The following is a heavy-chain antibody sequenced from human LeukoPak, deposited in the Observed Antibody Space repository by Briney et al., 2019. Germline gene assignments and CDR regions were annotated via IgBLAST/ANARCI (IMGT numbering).Heavy chain of an antibody. Sequence: SETLSLTCAVYGGSFSGYYWSWIRQPPGKGLEWIGEINHSGSTNYNPSLKSRVTISVDTSKNQFSLKLSSVTAADTTVYYCARRRRFRYYYDPQRDAFDIWGQGTMVTVSS. CDR3: ARRRRFRYYYDPQRDAFDI. CDR2: INHSGST. J-gene: IGHJ3*02. D-gene: IGHD3-22*01. CDR1: GGSFSGYY. V-gene: IGHV4-34*01.